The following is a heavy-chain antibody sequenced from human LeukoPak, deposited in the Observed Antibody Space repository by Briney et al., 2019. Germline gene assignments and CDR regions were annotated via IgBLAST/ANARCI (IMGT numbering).Heavy chain of an antibody. V-gene: IGHV3-21*01. CDR3: ARERVRRGAFDI. Sequence: PGGSLRLSCAASGFTFSSYSMNWVRQAPGKGLEWVSSISSSSNYIYYADSVKGRYTISRDNAKNSLSLQMNSLRAEDTAVYYCARERVRRGAFDIWGQGTMVTVSS. J-gene: IGHJ3*02. CDR2: ISSSSNYI. D-gene: IGHD2-8*01. CDR1: GFTFSSYS.